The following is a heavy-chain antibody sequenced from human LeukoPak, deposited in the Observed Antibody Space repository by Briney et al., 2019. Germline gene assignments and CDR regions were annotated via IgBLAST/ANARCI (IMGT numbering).Heavy chain of an antibody. J-gene: IGHJ4*02. Sequence: GASVKVSCKASGYTFTSYDISWVRQAPGQGLEWMGRIIPILGIANYAQKFQGRVTITADKSTSTAYMELSSLRSEDTAVYYCARAAGGSESDWGQGTLVTVSS. CDR1: GYTFTSYD. V-gene: IGHV1-69*04. D-gene: IGHD3-16*01. CDR3: ARAAGGSESD. CDR2: IIPILGIA.